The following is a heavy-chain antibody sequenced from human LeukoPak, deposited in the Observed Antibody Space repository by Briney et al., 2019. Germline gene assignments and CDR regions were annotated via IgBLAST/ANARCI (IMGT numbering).Heavy chain of an antibody. CDR2: ISGSGGST. CDR1: GLTFSSYA. CDR3: AKTNSNYVGYYDY. J-gene: IGHJ4*02. V-gene: IGHV3-23*01. Sequence: GGSLRLSCAASGLTFSSYAMSWVRQAPGKGLEWVSGISGSGGSTYYADSVKGRFTISRDNSKNTLYLQMNSLRAEDTAVYYCAKTNSNYVGYYDYWGQGTLVTLSS. D-gene: IGHD4-11*01.